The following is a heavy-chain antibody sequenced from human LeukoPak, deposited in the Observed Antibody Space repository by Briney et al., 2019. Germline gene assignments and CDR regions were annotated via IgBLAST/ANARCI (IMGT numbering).Heavy chain of an antibody. D-gene: IGHD3-22*01. V-gene: IGHV1-69*13. J-gene: IGHJ6*02. CDR3: ALPGRRDDYDSSGRAQRYYYYYGMDV. CDR2: IIPIFGTA. CDR1: GGTFSSYA. Sequence: SVKVSCKASGGTFSSYAISWVRQAPGQGLEWMGGIIPIFGTANYAQKFQGRVTITADESTSTAYMELSSLRSEDMAVYYCALPGRRDDYDSSGRAQRYYYYYGMDVWGQGTTVTVSS.